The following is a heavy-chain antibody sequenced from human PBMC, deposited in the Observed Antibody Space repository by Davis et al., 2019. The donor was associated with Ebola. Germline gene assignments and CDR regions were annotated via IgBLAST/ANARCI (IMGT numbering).Heavy chain of an antibody. CDR3: GRDGQVGAKERLDY. V-gene: IGHV1-3*01. D-gene: IGHD1-26*01. Sequence: ASVKVSCKGAGYTFRSYVMHWVRQAPGQRLEWMGWINGGNGYTKYSEEFQGRLTITRDTSASTAYMELGSLRSEDTAVYYCGRDGQVGAKERLDYWGRGTLVIVSS. J-gene: IGHJ4*02. CDR2: INGGNGYT. CDR1: GYTFRSYV.